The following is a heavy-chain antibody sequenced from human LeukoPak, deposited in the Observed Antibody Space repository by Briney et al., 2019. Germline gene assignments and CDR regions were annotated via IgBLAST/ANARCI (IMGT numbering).Heavy chain of an antibody. D-gene: IGHD6-6*01. CDR3: ARDSEQYSSSASYFDL. J-gene: IGHJ2*01. V-gene: IGHV4-30-4*08. Sequence: SETLSLTCTVSGGSISSGDYYWSWIRQPPGKGLEWIGYIYYSGSTYYNPSLKSRVTISVDTSKNQFSLKLSSVTAADTAVYYCARDSEQYSSSASYFDLWGRGTLVTVSS. CDR1: GGSISSGDYY. CDR2: IYYSGST.